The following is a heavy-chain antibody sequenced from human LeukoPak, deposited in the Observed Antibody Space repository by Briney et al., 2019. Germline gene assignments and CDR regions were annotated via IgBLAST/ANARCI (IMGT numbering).Heavy chain of an antibody. J-gene: IGHJ4*02. V-gene: IGHV4-59*08. Sequence: PSETLSLTCTVSGGSISSYYWSWIRQPPGKGLEWIGYIYYSVSTNYNPSLKSRVTISVDTSKNQFSLKLSSVTAADTAVYYCAREAATGGVFDYWGQGTLVTVSS. CDR3: AREAATGGVFDY. D-gene: IGHD2-15*01. CDR1: GGSISSYY. CDR2: IYYSVST.